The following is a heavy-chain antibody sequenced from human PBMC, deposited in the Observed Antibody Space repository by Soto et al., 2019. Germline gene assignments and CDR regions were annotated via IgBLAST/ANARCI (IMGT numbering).Heavy chain of an antibody. V-gene: IGHV3-23*01. Sequence: EVQLLDSGGDLVQPGGSLRLSCAASGFMFSCCAMSWVRQAPGKELEWVSTIHGDGDYSHYTDSAEGRFTIARDNSSHRLYLQMNSLRADETAIYFCAKNRGAGINTSWSFAVWGRGTLVAVSS. D-gene: IGHD1-1*01. CDR2: IHGDGDYS. J-gene: IGHJ2*01. CDR3: AKNRGAGINTSWSFAV. CDR1: GFMFSCCA.